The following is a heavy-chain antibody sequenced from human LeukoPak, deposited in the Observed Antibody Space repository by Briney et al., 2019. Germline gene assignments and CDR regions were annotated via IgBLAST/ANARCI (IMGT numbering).Heavy chain of an antibody. D-gene: IGHD3-16*01. J-gene: IGHJ6*02. V-gene: IGHV1-18*01. CDR3: ARHYVIYYYYYGMDV. CDR1: VYTFSSYG. CDR2: ISAYIVMP. Sequence: AAVPVSRKGSVYTFSSYGPSWLRPAPARGGAGMGRISAYIVMPNYAQKLQGRVPMTTDTSTSTAYMELRSLRSDDTAVYYCARHYVIYYYYYGMDVWGQGTTVTVSS.